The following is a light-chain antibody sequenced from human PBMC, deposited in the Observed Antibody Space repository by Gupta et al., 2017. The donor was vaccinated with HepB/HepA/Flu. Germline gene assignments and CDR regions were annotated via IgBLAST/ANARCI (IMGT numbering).Light chain of an antibody. CDR2: KAS. Sequence: DIQMTQSPSTLSASVGDRVTITCRASQGISVWLAWYQQKPGKAPKLLIYKASTLESGVPSRFSGSGSGTEFILTIAILHPDDFATYYCQQDQSYMFTFCHGTKVDFK. J-gene: IGKJ3*01. CDR1: QGISVW. CDR3: QQDQSYMFT. V-gene: IGKV1-5*03.